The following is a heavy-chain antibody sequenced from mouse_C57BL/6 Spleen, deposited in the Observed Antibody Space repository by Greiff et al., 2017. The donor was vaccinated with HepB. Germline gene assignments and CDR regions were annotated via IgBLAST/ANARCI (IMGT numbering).Heavy chain of an antibody. CDR1: VYTFTSYW. CDR2: IHPNSGST. V-gene: IGHV1-64*01. CDR3: ARNYYGSSSFDY. D-gene: IGHD1-1*01. Sequence: QVQLQQPGAELVKPGASVKLSCKASVYTFTSYWMHWVKQRPGQGLEWIGMIHPNSGSTNYNEKFKSKATLTVDKSSSTAYMQLSSLTSEDSAVYYCARNYYGSSSFDYWGQGTTLTVSS. J-gene: IGHJ2*01.